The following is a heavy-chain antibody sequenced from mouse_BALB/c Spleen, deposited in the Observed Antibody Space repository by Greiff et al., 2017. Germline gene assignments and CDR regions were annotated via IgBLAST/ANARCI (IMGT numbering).Heavy chain of an antibody. V-gene: IGHV1S81*02. CDR1: GYTFTSYY. CDR3: TRSAYYRYDYAMDY. J-gene: IGHJ4*01. CDR2: INPSNGGT. Sequence: VQLQQSGAELVKPGASVTLSCKASGYTFTSYYMYWVKQRPGQGLEWIGEINPSNGGTNFNEKFKSKATLTVDKSSSTAYMQLSSLTSEDSAVYYCTRSAYYRYDYAMDYWGQGTSVTVSS. D-gene: IGHD2-14*01.